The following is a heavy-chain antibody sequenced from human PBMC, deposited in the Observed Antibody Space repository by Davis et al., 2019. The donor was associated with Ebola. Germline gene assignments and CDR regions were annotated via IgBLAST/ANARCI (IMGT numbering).Heavy chain of an antibody. J-gene: IGHJ4*02. D-gene: IGHD6-19*01. CDR3: AKIESRKWLAPYFDY. V-gene: IGHV3-23*01. CDR2: ISGSGGST. CDR1: GFTFSSYA. Sequence: GESLKISCAASGFTFSSYAMSWVRQAPGKGLEWVSAISGSGGSTYYADSVKGRFTISRDNSKNTLYLQMNSLRAEDTAVYYCAKIESRKWLAPYFDYWGQGTLVTVSS.